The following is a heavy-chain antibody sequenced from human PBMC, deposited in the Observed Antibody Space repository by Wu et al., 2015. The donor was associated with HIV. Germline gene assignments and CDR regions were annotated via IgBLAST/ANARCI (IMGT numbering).Heavy chain of an antibody. CDR1: GYPFNNYG. Sequence: VQLVQSGPEVKKPGASVKVSCKASGYPFNNYGFTWVRQAPGQGLEWMGWISAYTGNRFXAQKFQGXVTLTTVTSTTTAYMELRSLRSDDTAVYYCARDEVGYSSSWYRFDYWGQGTLVTVSS. J-gene: IGHJ4*02. D-gene: IGHD6-13*01. CDR2: ISAYTGNR. V-gene: IGHV1-18*01. CDR3: ARDEVGYSSSWYRFDY.